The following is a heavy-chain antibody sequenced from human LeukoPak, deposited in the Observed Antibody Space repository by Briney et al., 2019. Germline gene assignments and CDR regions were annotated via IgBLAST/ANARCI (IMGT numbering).Heavy chain of an antibody. CDR3: ARKESSTSPFDY. J-gene: IGHJ4*02. CDR2: IYHSGST. Sequence: PSQTLSLTCTVSGGSISSGGYYWSWIRQPPGKGLEWIGYIYHSGSTYYNPSLKSRVTISVDRSKNQFSLKLSSVTAADTAVYYCARKESSTSPFDYWGQGTLVTVSS. D-gene: IGHD2-2*01. V-gene: IGHV4-30-2*01. CDR1: GGSISSGGYY.